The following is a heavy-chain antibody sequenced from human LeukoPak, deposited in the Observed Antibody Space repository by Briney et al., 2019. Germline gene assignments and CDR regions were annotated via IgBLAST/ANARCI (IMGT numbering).Heavy chain of an antibody. Sequence: GGSLRLSCAASGFTFSNYGMYWVRQAPGKGLEWVAVIWSDGTNRLHADSVKGRFTISRDNSKNTLYLQMNSLTPEDTAVYYCVPAFKREAPPPGFDFWGQGTLVTVSS. J-gene: IGHJ4*02. CDR1: GFTFSNYG. CDR2: IWSDGTNR. D-gene: IGHD1-14*01. V-gene: IGHV3-30*02. CDR3: VPAFKREAPPPGFDF.